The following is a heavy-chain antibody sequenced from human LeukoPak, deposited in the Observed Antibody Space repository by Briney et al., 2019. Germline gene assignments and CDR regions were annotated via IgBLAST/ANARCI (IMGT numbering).Heavy chain of an antibody. D-gene: IGHD6-13*01. CDR2: INHSGST. CDR3: ARDKEQQLPYTPTN. J-gene: IGHJ4*02. Sequence: SETLSLTCAVYGGSFSGYYWSWIRQPPGKGLEWIGEINHSGSTNYNPSLKSRVTISVDTSKNQFSLKLSSVTAADTAVYYCARDKEQQLPYTPTNWGPGTLVTVSS. CDR1: GGSFSGYY. V-gene: IGHV4-34*01.